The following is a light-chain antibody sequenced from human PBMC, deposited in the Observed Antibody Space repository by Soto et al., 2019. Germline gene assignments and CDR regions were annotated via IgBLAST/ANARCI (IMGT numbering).Light chain of an antibody. Sequence: QSVLTQPASVSGSPGQSIPISCTGTSSDVGSYNLVSWYQQHPGKAPKLMIYAVSKRPSGVSNRFSGSKSGNTASLTISGLQAEDEADYYCCSYAGSSTPVVFGGGTQLTVL. CDR1: SSDVGSYNL. CDR3: CSYAGSSTPVV. CDR2: AVS. J-gene: IGLJ2*01. V-gene: IGLV2-23*02.